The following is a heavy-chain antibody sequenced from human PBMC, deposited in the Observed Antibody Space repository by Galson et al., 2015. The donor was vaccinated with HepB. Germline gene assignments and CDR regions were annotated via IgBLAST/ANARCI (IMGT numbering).Heavy chain of an antibody. Sequence: SLRLSCAASGFTFSSYSMNWVRQAPGKGLEWVSSISSSSSYIYYADSVKGRFTISRDNAKNSLYLQMNSLRAEDTAVYYCARSGGYCSSTSCYTDIWEGYYYYGMDVWGQGTTVTVSS. J-gene: IGHJ6*02. V-gene: IGHV3-21*01. D-gene: IGHD2-2*02. CDR3: ARSGGYCSSTSCYTDIWEGYYYYGMDV. CDR2: ISSSSSYI. CDR1: GFTFSSYS.